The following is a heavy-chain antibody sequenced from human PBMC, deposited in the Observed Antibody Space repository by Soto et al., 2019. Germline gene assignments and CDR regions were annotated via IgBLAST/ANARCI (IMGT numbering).Heavy chain of an antibody. J-gene: IGHJ4*02. CDR3: ARDGTLYDSSGYYYLY. CDR1: GGTFSTCT. CDR2: ITPIFGTA. D-gene: IGHD3-22*01. V-gene: IGHV1-69*13. Sequence: SVTVSCKASGGTFSTCTISLVRQAPGQGLEWMGGITPIFGTASFAQKFQGRVTITADESTSTAYMELSSLRSEDTAMYYCARDGTLYDSSGYYYLYWGQGTLVTVSS.